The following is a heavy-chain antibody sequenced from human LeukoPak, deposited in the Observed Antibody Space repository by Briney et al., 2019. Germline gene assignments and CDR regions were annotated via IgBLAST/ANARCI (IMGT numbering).Heavy chain of an antibody. CDR1: GGSIDGSTGH. V-gene: IGHV4-61*10. CDR3: ARSGPGRYDAFDI. D-gene: IGHD1-14*01. J-gene: IGHJ3*02. CDR2: IYYSGST. Sequence: TSETLSLTCTVSGGSIDGSTGHWSWIRQPAGKGLEWIGYIYYSGSTNYNPSLKSRVTISVDTSKNQFSLKLSSVTAADTAVYYCARSGPGRYDAFDIWGQGTMVTVSS.